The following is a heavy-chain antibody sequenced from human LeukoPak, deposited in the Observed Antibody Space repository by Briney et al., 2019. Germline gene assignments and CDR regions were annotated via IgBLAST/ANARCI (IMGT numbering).Heavy chain of an antibody. CDR2: IKQDGSGK. V-gene: IGHV3-7*01. J-gene: IGHJ4*02. D-gene: IGHD5-24*01. CDR3: ARIGSRDGYTVDY. Sequence: GGSLRLSCAASGFTFSNYWMSWVRQAPGKGLEWVANIKQDGSGKYYMDSVKGRFTISRDSAKNSLYLQMNSLRVEDTAVYYCARIGSRDGYTVDYWGLGTLVTVSS. CDR1: GFTFSNYW.